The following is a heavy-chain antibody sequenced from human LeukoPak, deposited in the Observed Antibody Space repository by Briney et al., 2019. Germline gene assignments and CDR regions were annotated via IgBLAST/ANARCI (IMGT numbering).Heavy chain of an antibody. V-gene: IGHV3-21*01. Sequence: GGSLRLSCAASGFTFSSYSMNWVRQAPGKGLEWVSSISSSISYIYYADSVKGRFTISRDNAKNSLYLQMNSLRAEDTAVYYCARDAAQLRYFDWLLYGSYFDYWGQGTLVTVSS. J-gene: IGHJ4*02. CDR3: ARDAAQLRYFDWLLYGSYFDY. CDR2: ISSSISYI. D-gene: IGHD3-9*01. CDR1: GFTFSSYS.